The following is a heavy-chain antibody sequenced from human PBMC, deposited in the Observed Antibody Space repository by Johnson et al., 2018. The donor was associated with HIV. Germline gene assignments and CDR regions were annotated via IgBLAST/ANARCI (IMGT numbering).Heavy chain of an antibody. Sequence: VQLVESGGGLVQPGGSLRLSCAASGFTVSTNYMSWIRQAPGKGLEWVSVIYSGDTTYYAGSVKGRLTISRDNSKNTLYLQMNSLRVDDTAIYYCARAYTYGAFDIWGQGTMVTVSS. J-gene: IGHJ3*02. CDR2: IYSGDTT. V-gene: IGHV3-66*01. CDR1: GFTVSTNY. D-gene: IGHD5-18*01. CDR3: ARAYTYGAFDI.